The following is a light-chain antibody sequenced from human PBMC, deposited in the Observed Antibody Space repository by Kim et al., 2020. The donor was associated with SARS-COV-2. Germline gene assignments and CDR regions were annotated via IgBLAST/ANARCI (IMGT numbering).Light chain of an antibody. CDR2: AAS. J-gene: IGKJ1*01. V-gene: IGKV1-8*01. Sequence: STGDRVTITCRASQGISSYLAWYQQKPGKAPKLLIYAASTLPSGVPARFSGSGSGTDFTLTISCLQSEDFATYYCQQYYSYPPLTFGQGTKVDIK. CDR1: QGISSY. CDR3: QQYYSYPPLT.